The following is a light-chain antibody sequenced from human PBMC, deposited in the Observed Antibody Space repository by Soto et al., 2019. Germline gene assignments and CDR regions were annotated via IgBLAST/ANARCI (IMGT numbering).Light chain of an antibody. V-gene: IGKV1-5*01. CDR3: QQYNSYSWT. CDR1: QSISSW. CDR2: DAS. J-gene: IGKJ1*01. Sequence: DIQMTQSPSTPSASVGDRVTITCRASQSISSWLTWYQQKPGKAPKLLIYDASSLDSGVPSRFSGSGSGTEFTLTISSLQPDDFATYYCQQYNSYSWTFGQGTKVDIK.